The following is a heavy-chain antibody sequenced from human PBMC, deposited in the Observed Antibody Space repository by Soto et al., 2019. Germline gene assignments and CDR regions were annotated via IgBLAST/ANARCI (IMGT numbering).Heavy chain of an antibody. Sequence: SVKVSCKASGGTFSSYAISWVRQAPGQGLEWMGGIIPIFGTANYAQKFQGRVTITADESSATVHMELSGLRPDDTGRYYCVAERGPVLVYPDFWGQGTQVTVSS. V-gene: IGHV1-69*13. CDR2: IIPIFGTA. D-gene: IGHD6-19*01. CDR1: GGTFSSYA. CDR3: VAERGPVLVYPDF. J-gene: IGHJ1*01.